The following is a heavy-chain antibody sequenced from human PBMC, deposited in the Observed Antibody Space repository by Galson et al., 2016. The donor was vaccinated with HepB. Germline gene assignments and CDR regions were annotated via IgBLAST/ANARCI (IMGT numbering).Heavy chain of an antibody. J-gene: IGHJ6*02. CDR1: GFTFTNAW. V-gene: IGHV3-15*01. D-gene: IGHD1-14*01. Sequence: SLRLSCAASGFTFTNAWMSWVRQAPGKGLEWVGLIRSKVNGETTDYVAHVRGRFTISRDDSKSTLFLQMNSLETEDAAVYYCTTTGHSGSRCWYNGLDIWGQGTTVTVSS. CDR3: TTTGHSGSRCWYNGLDI. CDR2: IRSKVNGETT.